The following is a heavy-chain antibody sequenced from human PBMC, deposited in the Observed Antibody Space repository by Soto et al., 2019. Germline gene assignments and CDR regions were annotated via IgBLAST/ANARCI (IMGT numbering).Heavy chain of an antibody. CDR3: ARDDRDILTGYYNPKFDC. Sequence: GGSLRLSCAASGFTFSDYYMSWIRQAPGKGLEWVSYIGSSSSYTNYADSVKGRFTISRDNAKNSLYLQMNSLSAEDTAVYYCARDDRDILTGYYNPKFDCWGQGTQVTVSS. J-gene: IGHJ4*02. V-gene: IGHV3-11*06. CDR1: GFTFSDYY. D-gene: IGHD3-9*01. CDR2: IGSSSSYT.